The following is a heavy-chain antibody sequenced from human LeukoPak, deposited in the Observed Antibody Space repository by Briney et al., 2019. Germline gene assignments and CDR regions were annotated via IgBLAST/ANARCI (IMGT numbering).Heavy chain of an antibody. CDR1: EFTFSSFA. CDR2: ISGSGGST. CDR3: AKVLYSGSYSPYYYAMDV. J-gene: IGHJ6*02. D-gene: IGHD1-26*01. Sequence: AGGSLRLSCAASEFTFSSFAMSWVRQAPGKGLDWVSAISGSGGSTYYADSVKGRFTVSRDSSKNTLYLQMNSLRAEDTAVYFCAKVLYSGSYSPYYYAMDVWGQGTTVTVSS. V-gene: IGHV3-23*01.